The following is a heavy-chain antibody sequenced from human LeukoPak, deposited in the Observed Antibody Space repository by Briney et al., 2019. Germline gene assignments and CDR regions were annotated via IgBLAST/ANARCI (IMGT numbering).Heavy chain of an antibody. CDR3: AKDDYYDSSGYYSYFDY. J-gene: IGHJ4*02. V-gene: IGHV3-23*01. CDR2: ISGSGGST. CDR1: GFTFSSYA. Sequence: PGGSLRLSCAASGFTFSSYAMSWVRQAPGKGLERVSAISGSGGSTYYADSVKGRFTISRDNSKNTLYLQMNSLRAEDTAVYYCAKDDYYDSSGYYSYFDYWGQGTLVTVSS. D-gene: IGHD3-22*01.